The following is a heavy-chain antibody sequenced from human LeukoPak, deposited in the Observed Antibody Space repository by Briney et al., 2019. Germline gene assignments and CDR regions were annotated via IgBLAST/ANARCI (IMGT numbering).Heavy chain of an antibody. CDR3: ADIWQYFDY. CDR1: GFTFSSYA. Sequence: GGSLRLSCAASGFTFSSYAMSWVRQAPGKGLEWVSAISGSGGSTYYADSVKGRFTISRDNAKNTLYLQMNTLRAEDTAVYYCADIWQYFDYWGQGTLVTVSS. V-gene: IGHV3-23*01. D-gene: IGHD2-15*01. CDR2: ISGSGGST. J-gene: IGHJ4*02.